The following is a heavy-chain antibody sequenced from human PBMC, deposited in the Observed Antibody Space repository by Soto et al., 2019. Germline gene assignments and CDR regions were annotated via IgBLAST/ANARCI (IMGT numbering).Heavy chain of an antibody. CDR2: ISWNSGSI. J-gene: IGHJ2*01. V-gene: IGHV3-9*01. Sequence: EVQLVESGGGLVQPGRSLRLSCAASGFTFDDYAMHWVRQAPGKGLEWVSGISWNSGSIGYADSVKGRFTISRDNAKNSLYLQMNSLRAEDTALYYCAKDRSIVGPPAWWYFDLWGRGTLVTVSS. D-gene: IGHD1-26*01. CDR1: GFTFDDYA. CDR3: AKDRSIVGPPAWWYFDL.